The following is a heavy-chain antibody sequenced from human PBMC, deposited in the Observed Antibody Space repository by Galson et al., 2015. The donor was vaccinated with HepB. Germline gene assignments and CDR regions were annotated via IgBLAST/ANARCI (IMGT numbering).Heavy chain of an antibody. D-gene: IGHD6-19*01. V-gene: IGHV3-30*18. J-gene: IGHJ4*02. CDR1: GFSVSAYG. CDR3: AKPGYNTGWAYLFDY. CDR2: ISYDGSNE. Sequence: SLRLSCAASGFSVSAYGMHWVRQAPGKGLEWVAGISYDGSNEYYADSVKGRFTISRDNSKNTLYLQMNSLRAEDTAIYYCAKPGYNTGWAYLFDYWGQGTLVTVSS.